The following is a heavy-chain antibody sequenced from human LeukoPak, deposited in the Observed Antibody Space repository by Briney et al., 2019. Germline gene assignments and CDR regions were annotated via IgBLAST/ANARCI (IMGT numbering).Heavy chain of an antibody. Sequence: SETLSLTCAVSGGSISSGGYSWSWIRQPPGKGLECIGYIYHSGITYSNPSLKSRVTISVDRSKNQFSLKLRSVTASDTAVYYCARRTSNPVGAIDYWGQGTLITVSS. CDR3: ARRTSNPVGAIDY. CDR1: GGSISSGGYS. D-gene: IGHD1-26*01. V-gene: IGHV4-30-2*01. CDR2: IYHSGIT. J-gene: IGHJ4*02.